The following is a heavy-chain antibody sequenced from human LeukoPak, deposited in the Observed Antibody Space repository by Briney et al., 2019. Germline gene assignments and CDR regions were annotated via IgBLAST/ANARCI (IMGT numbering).Heavy chain of an antibody. CDR2: ISSSSSYI. V-gene: IGHV3-21*01. D-gene: IGHD2-2*01. CDR1: GFTFSSYS. CDR3: ARDRAKYQLLSAGYFDY. Sequence: GGSLRLXCAASGFTFSSYSMNWVRRAPGKGLEWVSSISSSSSYIYYADSVKGRFTISRDNAKNSLYLQMNSLRAEDTAVYYCARDRAKYQLLSAGYFDYWGQGTLVTVSS. J-gene: IGHJ4*02.